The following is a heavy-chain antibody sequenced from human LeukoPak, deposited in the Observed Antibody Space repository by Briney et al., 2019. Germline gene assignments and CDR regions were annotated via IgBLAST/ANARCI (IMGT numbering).Heavy chain of an antibody. Sequence: PSETLSLTCTVSGGSISSYYWSWIRQPPGKGLEWIGEINHSGSTNYNPSLKSRVTISVDTSKNQFSLKLSSVTAADTAVYYCARGVRYYYGSGSSINDYWGQGTLVTVSS. CDR3: ARGVRYYYGSGSSINDY. V-gene: IGHV4-34*01. D-gene: IGHD3-10*01. CDR2: INHSGST. J-gene: IGHJ4*02. CDR1: GGSISSYY.